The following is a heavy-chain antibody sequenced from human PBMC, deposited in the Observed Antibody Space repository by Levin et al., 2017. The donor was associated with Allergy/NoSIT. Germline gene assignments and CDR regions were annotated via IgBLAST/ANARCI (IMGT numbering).Heavy chain of an antibody. D-gene: IGHD2-15*01. CDR2: IIPIFGTA. V-gene: IGHV1-69*13. CDR1: GGTFSSYA. J-gene: IGHJ4*02. Sequence: GASVKVSCKASGGTFSSYAISWVRQAPGQGLEWMGGIIPIFGTANYAQKFQGRVTITADESTSTAYMELSSLRSEDTAVYYCARSIRLTPGGYCSGGSCLDYWGQGTLVTVSS. CDR3: ARSIRLTPGGYCSGGSCLDY.